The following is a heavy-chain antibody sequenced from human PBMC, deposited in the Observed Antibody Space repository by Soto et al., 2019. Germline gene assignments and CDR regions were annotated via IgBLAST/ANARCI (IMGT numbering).Heavy chain of an antibody. D-gene: IGHD2-15*01. CDR3: ASWLKGPDIGNYYYGMDV. V-gene: IGHV1-69*12. CDR1: GGAFSDYA. CDR2: IMPIFRAP. Sequence: QVQLVQSGAEVKKPGSSVKVSCKASGGAFSDYAFSWVRQAPGQGLEWLGGIMPIFRAPDYAQKVQGRVTVPAAEFTRTAYMEMNRLRSEDTAVYYCASWLKGPDIGNYYYGMDVWGQGTTVTVS. J-gene: IGHJ6*02.